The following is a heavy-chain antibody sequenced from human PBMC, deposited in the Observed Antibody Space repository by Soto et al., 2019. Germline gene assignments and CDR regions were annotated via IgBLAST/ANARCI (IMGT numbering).Heavy chain of an antibody. Sequence: GGSLRLSCAASGFTVSSNYMSWVRQAPGKGLEWVSVIYSGGSTYYADSVKGRFTISRDNSKNTLYLQMNSLRAEDTAVYYCARDIAARRDDAFDIWGQGTMVTVSS. V-gene: IGHV3-53*01. J-gene: IGHJ3*02. D-gene: IGHD6-6*01. CDR2: IYSGGST. CDR3: ARDIAARRDDAFDI. CDR1: GFTVSSNY.